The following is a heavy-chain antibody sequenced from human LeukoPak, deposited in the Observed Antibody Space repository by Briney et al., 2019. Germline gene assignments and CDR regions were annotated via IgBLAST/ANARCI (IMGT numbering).Heavy chain of an antibody. CDR2: ISGDGGST. D-gene: IGHD2-15*01. V-gene: IGHV3-43*02. CDR3: AKDECSGGSCYLGAFDI. CDR1: GFTFDDYS. Sequence: GGSLRLSCAASGFTFDDYSMHWVRQAPGKGLEWVSLISGDGGSTYFADSVRGRFTISRDNSKNFLNLEMNSLRTEDTALYYCAKDECSGGSCYLGAFDIWGQGTMVTVSS. J-gene: IGHJ3*02.